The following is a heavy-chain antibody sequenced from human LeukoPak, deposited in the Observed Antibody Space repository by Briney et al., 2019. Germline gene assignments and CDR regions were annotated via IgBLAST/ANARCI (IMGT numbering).Heavy chain of an antibody. CDR1: GFTFTNYA. D-gene: IGHD6-13*01. Sequence: GGSLRLSCAASGFTFTNYAMDWVRLAPGKGLEWVSAISADSGGTYYADSVKGRFTISRDNSKNTLYLQMNSPRAEDTAVYYCAILPGYSSSWYEVDYWGQGTLVTVSS. CDR3: AILPGYSSSWYEVDY. J-gene: IGHJ4*02. V-gene: IGHV3-23*01. CDR2: ISADSGGT.